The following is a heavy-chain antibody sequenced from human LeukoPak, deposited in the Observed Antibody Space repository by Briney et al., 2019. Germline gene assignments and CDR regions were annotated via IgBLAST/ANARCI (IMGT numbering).Heavy chain of an antibody. J-gene: IGHJ5*02. CDR3: AGTLRYVISPWFDP. Sequence: GGSLRLSCAASGFTFSDYYMSWIRQAPGKGLEWVSYISSSGSTIYYADSVKGRFTISRDNAKNSLYLQMNSLRAEDTAVYYCAGTLRYVISPWFDPWGQGTLVTVSS. CDR1: GFTFSDYY. V-gene: IGHV3-11*04. CDR2: ISSSGSTI. D-gene: IGHD3-16*01.